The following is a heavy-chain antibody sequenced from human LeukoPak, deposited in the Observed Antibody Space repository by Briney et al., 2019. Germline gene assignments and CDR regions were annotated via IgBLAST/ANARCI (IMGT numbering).Heavy chain of an antibody. CDR2: ISSDDAHR. D-gene: IGHD1-1*01. Sequence: GGSLRLSCAASGFTFSSYWMSWVRQAPGKGLEWVSSISSDDAHRYYTDSVRGRFTISRDNVKTSLYLQMNSLEAEDTAVYFCARDSSSVAGTVLDCWGQGALVTVSS. V-gene: IGHV3-21*06. CDR1: GFTFSSYW. CDR3: ARDSSSVAGTVLDC. J-gene: IGHJ4*02.